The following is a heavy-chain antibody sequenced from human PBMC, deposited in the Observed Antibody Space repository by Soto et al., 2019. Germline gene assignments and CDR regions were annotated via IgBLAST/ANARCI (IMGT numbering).Heavy chain of an antibody. CDR3: WRCGYGDSLRYCNYYGLDV. J-gene: IGHJ6*01. CDR1: GFTFSSYS. D-gene: IGHD4-17*01. Sequence: PGGSLRLSCAASGFTFSSYSMNWVRQAPGKGLEWVSYISSSSSTIYYADSVKGRFTISRDNAKNSLYLQMNSLRDEDTAAYYCWRCGYGDSLRYCNYYGLDVWGQGTTVPIAS. V-gene: IGHV3-48*02. CDR2: ISSSSSTI.